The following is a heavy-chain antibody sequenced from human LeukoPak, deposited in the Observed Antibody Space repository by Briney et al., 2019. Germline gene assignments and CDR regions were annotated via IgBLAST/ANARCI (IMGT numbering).Heavy chain of an antibody. CDR3: AKDFRPPYGSGFYYYYGMDV. D-gene: IGHD3-10*01. CDR1: GFTFSSYA. Sequence: GGSLRLSCAASGFTFSSYAMSWVRQAPGEGLEWVSAISGSGGSTYYADSVKGRFTISRDNSKNTLYLQMNSLRAEDTAVYYCAKDFRPPYGSGFYYYYGMDVWGQGTTVTVSS. V-gene: IGHV3-23*01. CDR2: ISGSGGST. J-gene: IGHJ6*02.